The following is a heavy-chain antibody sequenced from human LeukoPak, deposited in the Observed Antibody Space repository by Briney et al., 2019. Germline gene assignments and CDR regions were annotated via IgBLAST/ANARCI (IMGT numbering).Heavy chain of an antibody. CDR3: AKHPRYCSSTSCSFVSYFDY. Sequence: GGSLRLSCAASGFTFSSYAMSWVRQAPGKGLEWVSAISGSGGSTYYADSVKARFTISRDNSKNTLYLQMNSLRAEDTAVYYCAKHPRYCSSTSCSFVSYFDYWGQGTLVTVSS. J-gene: IGHJ4*02. V-gene: IGHV3-23*01. CDR1: GFTFSSYA. CDR2: ISGSGGST. D-gene: IGHD2-2*01.